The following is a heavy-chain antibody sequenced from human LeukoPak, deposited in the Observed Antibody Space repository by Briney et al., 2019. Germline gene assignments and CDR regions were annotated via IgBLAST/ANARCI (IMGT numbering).Heavy chain of an antibody. D-gene: IGHD3-3*01. CDR2: IIPIFGTA. J-gene: IGHJ4*02. CDR3: ARSASGRLVIPYYFDY. Sequence: SVKVSCKASGGTFSSYAISWVRQAPGQGLECMGGIIPIFGTANYAQKFQGRVTITADESTSTAYMELSSLRSEDTAVYYCARSASGRLVIPYYFDYWGQGTLVTVAS. V-gene: IGHV1-69*13. CDR1: GGTFSSYA.